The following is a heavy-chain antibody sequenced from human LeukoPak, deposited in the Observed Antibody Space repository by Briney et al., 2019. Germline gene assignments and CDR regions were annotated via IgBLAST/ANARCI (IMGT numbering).Heavy chain of an antibody. V-gene: IGHV4-4*02. CDR3: AGFGYSSGWSEHDY. D-gene: IGHD6-19*01. CDR2: IYHSGST. Sequence: SETLSLTCAVSGGSISSSNWRSWVRQPPGKGLEWIGEIYHSGSTNYNPSLKSRVTISVDKSKNQFSLKLSSVTAADTAVYYCAGFGYSSGWSEHDYWGRGTLVTVSS. J-gene: IGHJ4*02. CDR1: GGSISSSNW.